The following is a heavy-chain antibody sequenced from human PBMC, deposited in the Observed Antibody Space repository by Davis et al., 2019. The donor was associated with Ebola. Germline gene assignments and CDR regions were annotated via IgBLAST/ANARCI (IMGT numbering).Heavy chain of an antibody. D-gene: IGHD6-13*01. V-gene: IGHV4-34*01. CDR3: ARGPTFRGSSWYPSYYGMDV. CDR1: GGSFSGYY. Sequence: SETLSLTCAVYGGSFSGYYWSWIRQPPGKGLEWIGEINHSGSTNYNPSLKSRVTISVDTSKNQFSLKLSSVTAADTAVYYCARGPTFRGSSWYPSYYGMDVWGQGTTVTVSS. J-gene: IGHJ6*02. CDR2: INHSGST.